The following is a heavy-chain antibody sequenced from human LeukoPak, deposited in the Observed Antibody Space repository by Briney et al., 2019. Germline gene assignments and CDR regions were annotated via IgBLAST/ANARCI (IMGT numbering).Heavy chain of an antibody. Sequence: SVKVSCKASGGTLSSYAISWVRQAPGQGLEWMGGIIPIFGTANYAQKFQGRVTITTDESTSTAYMELSSLRSEDTAVYYCARSGDSSGWDFDYWGQGTLVTVSS. J-gene: IGHJ4*02. CDR2: IIPIFGTA. V-gene: IGHV1-69*05. D-gene: IGHD6-19*01. CDR1: GGTLSSYA. CDR3: ARSGDSSGWDFDY.